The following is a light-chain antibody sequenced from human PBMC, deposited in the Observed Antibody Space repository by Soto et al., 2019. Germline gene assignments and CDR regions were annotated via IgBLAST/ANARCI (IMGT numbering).Light chain of an antibody. CDR2: WAS. J-gene: IGKJ2*01. CDR3: QQYYSTPYT. Sequence: DIVMTQSPDSLAVSLGERATINCKSSQSVLSSSNNKNYLAWYQQKPGQPPKLLIYWASTRESGVPDRFSGSGSGTDFNFTISSLQAEDVAGYYCQQYYSTPYTFGQGTKLEIK. CDR1: QSVLSSSNNKNY. V-gene: IGKV4-1*01.